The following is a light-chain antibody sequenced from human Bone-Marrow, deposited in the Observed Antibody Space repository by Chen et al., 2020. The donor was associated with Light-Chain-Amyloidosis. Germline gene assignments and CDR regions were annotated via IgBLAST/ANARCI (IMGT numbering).Light chain of an antibody. V-gene: IGKV3-20*01. CDR3: QQYGSSLWT. CDR1: QSVSLSY. Sequence: EIVLAQSPGTLSLSPGEGATLSCSASQSVSLSYLAWYQQKPGQAPRLLIYGATIRAAGIPDRFSGSGSGTDFTLTISRLEPEDFAVYYCQQYGSSLWTFGQGTKVELK. CDR2: GAT. J-gene: IGKJ1*01.